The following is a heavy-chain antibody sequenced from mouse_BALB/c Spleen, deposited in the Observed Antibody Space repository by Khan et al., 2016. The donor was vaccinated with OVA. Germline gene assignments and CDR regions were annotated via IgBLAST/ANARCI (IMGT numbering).Heavy chain of an antibody. CDR2: VSTGGHYT. Sequence: EVLLVESGGDIVKPGGSLKLSCAASGFTFSTYGMSWVRQTPDKRLEWVATVSTGGHYTYYTDTVKGRFTISRDNAKNTIYLQMSSLRSEDTAMFECTRLANYYDSGGFADGGKGTRFTASA. J-gene: IGHJ3*01. D-gene: IGHD1-1*01. V-gene: IGHV5-6*01. CDR3: TRLANYYDSGGFAD. CDR1: GFTFSTYG.